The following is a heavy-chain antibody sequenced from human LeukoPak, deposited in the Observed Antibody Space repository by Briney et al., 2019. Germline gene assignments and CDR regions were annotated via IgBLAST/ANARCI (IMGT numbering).Heavy chain of an antibody. CDR1: GFTSSSFA. Sequence: GGSLRLSCVASGFTSSSFAMGWVRPAPGKGLGWVSAFSGGGGSIYYADSVKGRFTISRDYSKNTLYLQMNSLRDEDAAVYCCAKDLNSYGSMGAFDIWGQGTMVTVSS. CDR2: FSGGGGSI. J-gene: IGHJ3*02. CDR3: AKDLNSYGSMGAFDI. V-gene: IGHV3-23*01. D-gene: IGHD5-18*01.